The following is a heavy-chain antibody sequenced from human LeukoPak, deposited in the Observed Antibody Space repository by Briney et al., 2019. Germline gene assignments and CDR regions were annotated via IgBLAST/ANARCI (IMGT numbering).Heavy chain of an antibody. CDR3: AGIAGPPGYGMDV. J-gene: IGHJ6*02. CDR1: GFTFSDCW. CDR2: IKEDGSEK. D-gene: IGHD3-10*01. V-gene: IGHV3-7*01. Sequence: GGSLRLSCAASGFTFSDCWMSWVRQAPGKGLERVANIKEDGSEKYYVDSVKGRFTISRDNAKNSLYLQMNSLRVEDTVVFYCAGIAGPPGYGMDVWGQGTTVTVSS.